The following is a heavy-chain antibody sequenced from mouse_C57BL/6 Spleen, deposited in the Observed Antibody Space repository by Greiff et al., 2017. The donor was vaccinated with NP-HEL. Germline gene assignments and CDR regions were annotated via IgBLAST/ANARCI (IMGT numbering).Heavy chain of an antibody. V-gene: IGHV1-55*01. Sequence: QVQLQQPGAELVKPGASVKMSCKASGYTFTSYWITWVKQRPGQGLEWIGDIYPGSGSTNYNEKFKSKATLTVDTSSSTAYVQLSSLTSEDSAVYYCARRNYRRTYWYFDVWGTGTTVTVSS. J-gene: IGHJ1*03. CDR2: IYPGSGST. CDR3: ARRNYRRTYWYFDV. CDR1: GYTFTSYW. D-gene: IGHD1-1*01.